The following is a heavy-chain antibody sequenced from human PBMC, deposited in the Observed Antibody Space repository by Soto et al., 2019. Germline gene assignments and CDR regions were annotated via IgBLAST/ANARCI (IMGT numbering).Heavy chain of an antibody. Sequence: GGSLRLSCAASGFTFSDYYMSWIRQAPGKGLEWVSYISSSGSTIYYADSVKGRFTISRDNAKNSLYLQMNSLRAEDTAVYYCARDLWGSGSYYYYYYYMDVWGKGTTVTVSS. J-gene: IGHJ6*03. CDR2: ISSSGSTI. V-gene: IGHV3-11*01. CDR3: ARDLWGSGSYYYYYYYMDV. D-gene: IGHD3-10*01. CDR1: GFTFSDYY.